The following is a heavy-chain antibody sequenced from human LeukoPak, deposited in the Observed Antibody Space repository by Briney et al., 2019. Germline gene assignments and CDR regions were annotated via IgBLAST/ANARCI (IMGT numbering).Heavy chain of an antibody. Sequence: ASVKVSCKASGNTFTSDYMNWVRQAPGQGLEWMGIVHSSGGVIKYAQEFQDRVTVTRDPSTSPIYMELSSLRSEDTAVYYCVGSSHQRNWFDPWGQGTLVIVSS. CDR3: VGSSHQRNWFDP. CDR1: GNTFTSDY. D-gene: IGHD1-26*01. CDR2: VHSSGGVI. V-gene: IGHV1-46*01. J-gene: IGHJ5*02.